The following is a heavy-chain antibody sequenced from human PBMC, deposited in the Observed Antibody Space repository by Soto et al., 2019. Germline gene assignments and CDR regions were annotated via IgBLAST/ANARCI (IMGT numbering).Heavy chain of an antibody. Sequence: QVQLVQSGAEVKKPGASVKVSCKASGYTFTSCYMHWVRQAPGQGLEWVGIINPSGGSTSYAQKCKGRVPMTRDTSTSTVYMELSSLRSEDTAVYYCARAGIVVVPAASSYYFDYWGQGTLVTVSS. CDR1: GYTFTSCY. D-gene: IGHD2-2*01. V-gene: IGHV1-46*03. J-gene: IGHJ4*02. CDR3: ARAGIVVVPAASSYYFDY. CDR2: INPSGGST.